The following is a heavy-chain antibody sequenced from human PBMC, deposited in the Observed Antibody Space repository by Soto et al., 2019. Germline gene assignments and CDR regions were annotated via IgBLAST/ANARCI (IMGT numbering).Heavy chain of an antibody. CDR2: ISAYNGNT. V-gene: IGHV1-18*01. CDR1: GYTFTSYG. Sequence: ASVKVSCKASGYTFTSYGISWVRQAPGQGLEWMGWISAYNGNTNYAQKLQGRVTMTTDTSTSTAYMELRSLRSDDTAVYYCARDHDYGDSYDAFDVWGQGTMVTVSS. CDR3: ARDHDYGDSYDAFDV. J-gene: IGHJ3*01. D-gene: IGHD4-17*01.